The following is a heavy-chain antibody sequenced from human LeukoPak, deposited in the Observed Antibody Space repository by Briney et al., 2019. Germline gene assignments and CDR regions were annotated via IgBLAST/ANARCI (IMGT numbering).Heavy chain of an antibody. D-gene: IGHD4-17*01. Sequence: PSETLSLTCTVSGVSISSSSYYWGWIRQPPGKGLEWIGSIYHSGSTYYNPSPKSRLTISLDTSKNQFSLRLSSVTAADTAVYYCASAITVTTDYWGQGTLVTVSS. CDR1: GVSISSSSYY. V-gene: IGHV4-39*07. CDR3: ASAITVTTDY. CDR2: IYHSGST. J-gene: IGHJ4*02.